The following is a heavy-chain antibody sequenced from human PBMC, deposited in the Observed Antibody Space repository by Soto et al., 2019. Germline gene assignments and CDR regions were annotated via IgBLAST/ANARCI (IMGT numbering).Heavy chain of an antibody. Sequence: GGSLRLSCAASGFTFSSYWMHWVRQAPGKGLVWVSRINGDGSSTTHADSVRGRFTISRDNTKNTLYLQMNSLRTEETAVYYCTRDAYYDFWSGYSAYYYYYMDVWGKGTTVTVSS. CDR1: GFTFSSYW. D-gene: IGHD3-3*01. CDR3: TRDAYYDFWSGYSAYYYYYMDV. J-gene: IGHJ6*03. CDR2: INGDGSST. V-gene: IGHV3-74*01.